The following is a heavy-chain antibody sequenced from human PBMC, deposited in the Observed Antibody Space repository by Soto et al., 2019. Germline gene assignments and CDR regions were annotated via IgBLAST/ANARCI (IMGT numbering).Heavy chain of an antibody. J-gene: IGHJ4*02. CDR3: ARGFSQVRGSARYYIY. CDR2: ISGSGGST. D-gene: IGHD3-10*01. Sequence: GGSLRLSCAASGFTFSSYAMSWVRQAPGKGLEWVSAISGSGGSTYYADSVKGRFTISRDNSKNTLYLQMNSLRAEDTTVYYCARGFSQVRGSARYYIYRGQGPLVTGSS. CDR1: GFTFSSYA. V-gene: IGHV3-23*01.